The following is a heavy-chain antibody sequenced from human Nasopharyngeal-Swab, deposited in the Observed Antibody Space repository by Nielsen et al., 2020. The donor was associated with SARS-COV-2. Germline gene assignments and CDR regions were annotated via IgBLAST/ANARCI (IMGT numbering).Heavy chain of an antibody. V-gene: IGHV3-23*01. J-gene: IGHJ6*03. CDR2: ISSSGDNT. D-gene: IGHD6-13*01. CDR1: GFTFESYG. CDR3: AKDPSAAMDV. Sequence: GQSLKISCEASGFTFESYGMTWVRQAPGKGLEWVSTISSSGDNTHYADSVRGRFTISRDNSQRTVFLQMTSLRAEDTALYYCAKDPSAAMDVWGKGTTVIVSS.